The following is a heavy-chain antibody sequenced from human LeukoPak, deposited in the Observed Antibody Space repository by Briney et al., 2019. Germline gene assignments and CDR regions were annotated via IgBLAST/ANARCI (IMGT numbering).Heavy chain of an antibody. J-gene: IGHJ6*02. Sequence: GALRLSCAASGFTIGPYAMYWVRQGPGRGLEWFSVIKADGSGTFYADSVRGRFTTSRDNSKNSLYLQMNSLTNEDTALYYCATWAFYHNLDVWGQGTTVIVSS. D-gene: IGHD2/OR15-2a*01. CDR2: IKADGSGT. CDR1: GFTIGPYA. CDR3: ATWAFYHNLDV. V-gene: IGHV3-43*02.